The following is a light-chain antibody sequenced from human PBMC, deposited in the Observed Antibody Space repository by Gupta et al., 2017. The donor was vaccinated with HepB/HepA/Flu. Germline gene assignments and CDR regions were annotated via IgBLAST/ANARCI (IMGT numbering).Light chain of an antibody. CDR2: DAS. J-gene: IGKJ4*01. CDR1: QSISKY. Sequence: EIVLTQSPATLSLSPGERATLSCRASQSISKYLAWYQQKPGQAPTLLIYDASIRATAIPARFSGSGSGTDFTLTITSLEPEDFAVYYCQQRSSWPSLTFGGGTKVDIK. V-gene: IGKV3-11*01. CDR3: QQRSSWPSLT.